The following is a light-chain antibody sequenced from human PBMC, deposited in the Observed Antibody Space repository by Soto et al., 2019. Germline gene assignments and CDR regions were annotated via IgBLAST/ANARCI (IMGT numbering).Light chain of an antibody. CDR1: QSVGSW. Sequence: DIQMTQSPSTLSASVGDRVTITCRASQSVGSWLAWYQQKPGKAPKLLIYKASRLESGVPSRFSGSESGTESPLTISHQHADNFATYYCQQYHTFWTFGQGTKVEIK. CDR2: KAS. J-gene: IGKJ1*01. V-gene: IGKV1-5*03. CDR3: QQYHTFWT.